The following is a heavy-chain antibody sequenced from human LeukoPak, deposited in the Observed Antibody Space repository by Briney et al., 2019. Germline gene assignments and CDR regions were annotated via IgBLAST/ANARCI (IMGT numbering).Heavy chain of an antibody. Sequence: ASVKVSCKASGYTFTSYDINWVRQAPGQGLEWMGWMNPNSGNTGYAQKFQGRVTMTRNTSISTAYMELSSLRSEGTAVYYCARSHDSSGYSFDYWGQGTLVTVSS. D-gene: IGHD3-22*01. J-gene: IGHJ4*02. CDR2: MNPNSGNT. CDR3: ARSHDSSGYSFDY. CDR1: GYTFTSYD. V-gene: IGHV1-8*01.